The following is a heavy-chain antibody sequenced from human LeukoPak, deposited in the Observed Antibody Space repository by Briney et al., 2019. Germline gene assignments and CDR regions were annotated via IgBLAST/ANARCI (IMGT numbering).Heavy chain of an antibody. D-gene: IGHD3-3*01. CDR2: IYPGDSDT. V-gene: IGHV5-51*01. Sequence: GESLKISCKGSGYSFTSYWIGWVRQMPGKGLEWMGIIYPGDSDTRYSPSFQGQVTISADKSISTAYLQWSSLKASDTAMYYCARQYEDYDSNYYCGMDVWGQGTTVTVSS. CDR3: ARQYEDYDSNYYCGMDV. CDR1: GYSFTSYW. J-gene: IGHJ6*02.